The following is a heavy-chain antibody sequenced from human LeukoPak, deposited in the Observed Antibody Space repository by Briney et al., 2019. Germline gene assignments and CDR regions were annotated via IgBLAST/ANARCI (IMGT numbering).Heavy chain of an antibody. CDR1: GFTFSSYT. CDR2: ITNSGGST. CDR3: AKRMGTSGGGYFDY. J-gene: IGHJ4*02. Sequence: GGSLRLSCAASGFTFSSYTMTWVRQAPGKGLEWVSSITNSGGSTDYTDSVKGRFTISRDNSKNTLYLQMNSLRAEDTAVHYCAKRMGTSGGGYFDYWGQGTLVTVSS. D-gene: IGHD7-27*01. V-gene: IGHV3-23*01.